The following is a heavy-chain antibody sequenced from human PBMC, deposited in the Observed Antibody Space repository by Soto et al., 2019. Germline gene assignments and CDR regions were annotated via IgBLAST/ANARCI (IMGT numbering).Heavy chain of an antibody. CDR2: IYYSGST. V-gene: IGHV4-39*01. J-gene: IGHJ4*02. CDR1: GGSISSSSYY. CDR3: ASSYGDYVSY. Sequence: PSETLSLTCTVSGGSISSSSYYWGWIRQPPGKGLEWIGSIYYSGSTYYNPSLKSRVTISVDTSENQFSLKLSSVTAADTAVYYCASSYGDYVSYWGQGNLVTVSS. D-gene: IGHD4-17*01.